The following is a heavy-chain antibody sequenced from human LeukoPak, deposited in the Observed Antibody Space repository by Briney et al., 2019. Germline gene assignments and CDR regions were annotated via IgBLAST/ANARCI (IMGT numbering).Heavy chain of an antibody. Sequence: GGSLRLSCAASGFTFSSYSMNWVRQAPGKGLEWVSSISSSSSYIYYADSVKGRFTISRDNAKNSLYLQMNSLRAEDTAVYYCARALSGSYQLYYYYYYMDVWGKGTTVTVSS. D-gene: IGHD2-2*01. J-gene: IGHJ6*03. V-gene: IGHV3-21*01. CDR3: ARALSGSYQLYYYYYYMDV. CDR2: ISSSSSYI. CDR1: GFTFSSYS.